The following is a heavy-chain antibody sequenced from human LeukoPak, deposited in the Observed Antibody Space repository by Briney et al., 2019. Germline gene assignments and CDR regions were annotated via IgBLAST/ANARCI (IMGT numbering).Heavy chain of an antibody. CDR3: AISRTYYYGAGSYYE. CDR1: GYTLSQLS. V-gene: IGHV1-24*01. Sequence: ASVKVSCEVSGYTLSQLSVQWVRQAPGKGLEWMGGFDPEEGETIFAQKLQGRVTVTEDTSTHTVYMELSSLRSEDTAVYYCAISRTYYYGAGSYYEWGQGTLVTVSS. J-gene: IGHJ4*02. CDR2: FDPEEGET. D-gene: IGHD3-10*01.